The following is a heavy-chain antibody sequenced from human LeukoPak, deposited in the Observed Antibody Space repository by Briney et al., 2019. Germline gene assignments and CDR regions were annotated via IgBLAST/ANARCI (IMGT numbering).Heavy chain of an antibody. CDR2: IKQDGSEK. Sequence: GGSLRLSCAASGFTFSSYWMSWVRQAPGKGLEWVANIKQDGSEKYYVDSVKGRFTISRDNAKNSLYLQMNSLRAEDTAVYYCASRWDYYDSSGIGMEHAFDIWGQGTMVTVSS. D-gene: IGHD3-22*01. J-gene: IGHJ3*02. CDR1: GFTFSSYW. CDR3: ASRWDYYDSSGIGMEHAFDI. V-gene: IGHV3-7*01.